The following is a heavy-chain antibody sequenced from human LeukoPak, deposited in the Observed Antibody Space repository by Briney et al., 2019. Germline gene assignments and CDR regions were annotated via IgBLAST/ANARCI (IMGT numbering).Heavy chain of an antibody. V-gene: IGHV3-7*01. CDR2: IKQDGSEK. CDR1: GSTFSSYW. Sequence: PGGSLRPSCAAPGSTFSSYWMSWVGKPQGKGLEGVANIKQDGSEKYYVDSVKGRFTISRDNAKNSLYLQMNSLRAEDTAVYYCARERGKDGDYEIDYWGQGTLVTVSS. J-gene: IGHJ4*02. CDR3: ARERGKDGDYEIDY. D-gene: IGHD4-17*01.